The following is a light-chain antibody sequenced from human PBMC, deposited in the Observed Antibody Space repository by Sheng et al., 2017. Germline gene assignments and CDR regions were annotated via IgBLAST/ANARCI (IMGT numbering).Light chain of an antibody. V-gene: IGKV4-1*01. CDR1: QSILYTPNNKNY. CDR3: QQYYLAPLT. J-gene: IGKJ4*01. Sequence: DIVMTQSPDPLAVSLGERATINCKSSQSILYTPNNKNYLAWYQQKPGQPPKLLIYWASTRESGVPERFSGSESGTDFTLTISSLQAEDVAVYYCQQYYLAPLTFGGGTTVEIK. CDR2: WAS.